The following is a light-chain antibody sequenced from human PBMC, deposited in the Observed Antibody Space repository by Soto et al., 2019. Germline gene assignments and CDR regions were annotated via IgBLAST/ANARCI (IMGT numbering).Light chain of an antibody. V-gene: IGLV1-40*01. CDR2: GNT. CDR1: SSNIGAGYD. J-gene: IGLJ2*01. CDR3: QSYDNSLSGSGVL. Sequence: QSVLTQPPSVSGGPGQRVTISCTGRSSNIGAGYDVHWYQQLPGAAPKLLIYGNTNRPSGVPDRFSGSKSGTSASLAITGLQADDEADYYCQSYDNSLSGSGVLFGGGTKLTVL.